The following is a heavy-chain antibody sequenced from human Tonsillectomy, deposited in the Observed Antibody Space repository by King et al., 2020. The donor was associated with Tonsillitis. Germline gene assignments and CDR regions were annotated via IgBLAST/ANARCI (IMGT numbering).Heavy chain of an antibody. V-gene: IGHV3-15*01. CDR3: TTDGLYGDFVDAFDI. CDR2: IKSKTDGGTT. J-gene: IGHJ3*02. Sequence: VQLVESGGGLVKPGGSLRLSCAASGFTFSNAWMSWVRQAPGKGLEWVGRIKSKTDGGTTDYAAPVKGRFTISRDDSKNTLYLQMNSLKTEDTALYYCTTDGLYGDFVDAFDIWGRGTMVTVSS. D-gene: IGHD4-17*01. CDR1: GFTFSNAW.